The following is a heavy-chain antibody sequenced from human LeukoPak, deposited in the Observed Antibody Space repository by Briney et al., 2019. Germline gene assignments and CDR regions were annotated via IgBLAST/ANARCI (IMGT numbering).Heavy chain of an antibody. CDR2: VSSDGSST. Sequence: GGSLRLSCAASGFTFTSYWMHWVRQAPGKGLVWVSRVSSDGSSTRYADSVKGRFTISRDNAENTLSLQMNSLRAEDTAVYYCARGGSWYFDHWGQGTLVTVSS. J-gene: IGHJ4*02. CDR3: ARGGSWYFDH. V-gene: IGHV3-74*01. CDR1: GFTFTSYW. D-gene: IGHD2-15*01.